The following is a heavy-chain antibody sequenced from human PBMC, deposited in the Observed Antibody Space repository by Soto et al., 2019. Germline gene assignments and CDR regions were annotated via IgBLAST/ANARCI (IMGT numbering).Heavy chain of an antibody. CDR1: GFTFSSYW. J-gene: IGHJ4*02. CDR2: IKQDGSEK. D-gene: IGHD3-10*01. V-gene: IGHV3-7*01. CDR3: ARGPISYYYGSGSYYYFDY. Sequence: PGGSLRLSCAASGFTFSSYWMSWVRQAPGKGLEWVANIKQDGSEKYYVDSVKGRFTISRDNAKNSLYLQMNSPRAEDTAVYYCARGPISYYYGSGSYYYFDYWGQGTLVTVSS.